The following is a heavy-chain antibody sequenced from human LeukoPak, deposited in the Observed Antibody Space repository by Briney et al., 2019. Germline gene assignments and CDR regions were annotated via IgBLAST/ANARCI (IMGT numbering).Heavy chain of an antibody. CDR1: GFTFSSYW. J-gene: IGHJ1*01. CDR3: ARGRWDSSSWYVAEYFQH. V-gene: IGHV3-74*01. D-gene: IGHD6-13*01. CDR2: INSDGSNT. Sequence: GGSLRLSCAASGFTFSSYWMHWVRQAPGKGLVWVSRINSDGSNTSYADSVKGRFTISRDNAKNTLYLQMNSLRAEDTAVYYCARGRWDSSSWYVAEYFQHWGQGTLVTVSS.